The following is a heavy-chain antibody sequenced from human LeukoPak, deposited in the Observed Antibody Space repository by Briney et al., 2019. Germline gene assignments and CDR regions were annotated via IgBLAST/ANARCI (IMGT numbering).Heavy chain of an antibody. J-gene: IGHJ3*02. Sequence: ASVKVSCKASGYTFTSYYMHWVRQAPGQGLEWMGINNPSGGSTSYAQKFQGRVTMTRDMSTSTVYMELSSLRSEDTAVYYCARGGYQNAFDIWGQGTMVTVSS. D-gene: IGHD6-25*01. CDR1: GYTFTSYY. V-gene: IGHV1-46*01. CDR2: NNPSGGST. CDR3: ARGGYQNAFDI.